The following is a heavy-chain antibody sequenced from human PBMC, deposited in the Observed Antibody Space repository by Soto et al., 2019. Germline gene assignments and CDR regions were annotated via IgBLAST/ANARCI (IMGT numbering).Heavy chain of an antibody. CDR1: GYTFTSYG. Sequence: ASVKVSCKASGYTFTSYGIRWVRQAPGKRREWMGWINAGNGNTKYSQKFQGRVNITRDTSASTAYMELSSLRSEDTTVYYCARTDSSGQNDYWGKGTLVTVSS. CDR3: ARTDSSGQNDY. J-gene: IGHJ4*02. CDR2: INAGNGNT. D-gene: IGHD3-10*01. V-gene: IGHV1-3*01.